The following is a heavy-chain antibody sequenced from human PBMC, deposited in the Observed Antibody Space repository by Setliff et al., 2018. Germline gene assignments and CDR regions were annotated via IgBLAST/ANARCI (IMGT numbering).Heavy chain of an antibody. Sequence: SETLSLTCAVYGGSFSGYYWSWIRQPPGKGLEWIGYIYYSGSTYYNPSLKSRVTISVDTSKNQFSLKLSSVTAADTAVYYCARLNYDILTGYYGSPYYYGMDVWGQGTTVTVSS. D-gene: IGHD3-9*01. CDR2: IYYSGST. CDR3: ARLNYDILTGYYGSPYYYGMDV. V-gene: IGHV4-59*08. J-gene: IGHJ6*02. CDR1: GGSFSGYY.